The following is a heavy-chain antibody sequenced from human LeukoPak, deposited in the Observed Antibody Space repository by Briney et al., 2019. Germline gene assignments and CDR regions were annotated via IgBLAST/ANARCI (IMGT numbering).Heavy chain of an antibody. CDR2: ILTSGST. CDR1: GGSISRYC. J-gene: IGHJ4*02. CDR3: ARHVIFDSSGSYFDY. Sequence: PSETLSLTCTVSGGSISRYCWSWIRQPPGKGPEWIGYILTSGSTDYNPSLKSRVTISVDSSKNQFSLKLSSVTAADTAVYYCARHVIFDSSGSYFDYWGQGNLVTVSS. D-gene: IGHD3-22*01. V-gene: IGHV4-4*09.